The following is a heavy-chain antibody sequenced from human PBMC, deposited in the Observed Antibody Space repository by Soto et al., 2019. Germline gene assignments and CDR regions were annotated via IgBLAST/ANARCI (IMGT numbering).Heavy chain of an antibody. CDR1: GGAFSSYA. D-gene: IGHD3-22*01. Sequence: GASVKVSCKASGGAFSSYAISWVRQAPGQGLEWMGGIIPIFGTANYAQKFQGRVTITADESTSTAYMELSSLGSEDTAVYYCARDMGRSSGYSVWGQGTLVTVSS. CDR3: ARDMGRSSGYSV. J-gene: IGHJ4*02. V-gene: IGHV1-69*13. CDR2: IIPIFGTA.